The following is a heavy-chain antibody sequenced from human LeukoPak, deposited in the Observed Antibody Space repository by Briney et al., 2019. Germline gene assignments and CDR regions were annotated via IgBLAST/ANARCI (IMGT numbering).Heavy chain of an antibody. CDR2: IYYSGST. J-gene: IGHJ6*02. CDR1: GGSFSGYY. D-gene: IGHD4-17*01. CDR3: ARVTATTVTTSVYYYGMDV. Sequence: PSETLSLTCAVYGGSFSGYYWSWIRQPPGKGLEWIGYIYYSGSTYYNPSLKSRVTISVDTSKNQFSLKLSSVTAADTAVYYCARVTATTVTTSVYYYGMDVWGQGTTVTVSS. V-gene: IGHV4-30-4*08.